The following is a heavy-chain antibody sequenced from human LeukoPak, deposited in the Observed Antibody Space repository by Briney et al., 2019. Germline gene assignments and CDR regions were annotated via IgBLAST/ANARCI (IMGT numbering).Heavy chain of an antibody. CDR3: ARDNTVTTSLGWSDP. Sequence: SETLSLTCTVSGGSISSGSYYWSWIRQPAGKGLEWIGRINTSGSINYNPSLKSRVTISVGTSKNQFSLKVSSVTAADTAVYYCARDNTVTTSLGWSDPWGQGTLVTVSS. V-gene: IGHV4-61*02. D-gene: IGHD4-11*01. CDR2: INTSGSI. J-gene: IGHJ5*02. CDR1: GGSISSGSYY.